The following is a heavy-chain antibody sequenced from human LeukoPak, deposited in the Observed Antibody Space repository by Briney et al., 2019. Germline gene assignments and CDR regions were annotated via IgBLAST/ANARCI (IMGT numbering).Heavy chain of an antibody. Sequence: GGSLRLSCAASGFTFSSYGMHWVRQAPGKGLEWVAVISYDGSNKYYADSVKGRFTISRDNSKNTLYLQMNSLRAEDTAVHYCARDLGSNWFDPWGQGTLVTVSS. CDR3: ARDLGSNWFDP. J-gene: IGHJ5*02. CDR2: ISYDGSNK. D-gene: IGHD2-15*01. CDR1: GFTFSSYG. V-gene: IGHV3-30*03.